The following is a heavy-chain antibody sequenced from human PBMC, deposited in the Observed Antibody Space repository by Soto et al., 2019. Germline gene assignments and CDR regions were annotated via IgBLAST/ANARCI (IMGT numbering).Heavy chain of an antibody. CDR3: ARDICSSTSCYLSSYYYYGMDV. CDR1: GFTFSSYS. V-gene: IGHV3-21*01. J-gene: IGHJ6*02. CDR2: ISSSSSYI. Sequence: GGSLRLSCAASGFTFSSYSMNWVRQAPGKGLEWVSSISSSSSYIYYADSVKGRFTISRDNAKNPLYLQMNSLRAEDTAVYYCARDICSSTSCYLSSYYYYGMDVWGQGTTVTVSS. D-gene: IGHD2-2*01.